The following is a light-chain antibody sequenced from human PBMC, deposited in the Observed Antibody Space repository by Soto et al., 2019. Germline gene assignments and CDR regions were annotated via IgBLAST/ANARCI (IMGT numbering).Light chain of an antibody. CDR1: QGISSY. Sequence: AIRMTQSPSSLSASTGDRVTITCRASQGISSYLAWYQQKPGKAPTLLIYAASTLQSGVPSRFSGSGSGTDFTLTISCLQSEDFATDYCQQYYSYPITFGQGTRLEIK. CDR3: QQYYSYPIT. J-gene: IGKJ5*01. CDR2: AAS. V-gene: IGKV1-8*01.